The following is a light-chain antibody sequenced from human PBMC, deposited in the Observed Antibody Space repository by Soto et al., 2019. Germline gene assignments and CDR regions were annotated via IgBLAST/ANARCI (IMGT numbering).Light chain of an antibody. Sequence: EIVLTQSPATLSLSPGERATLSCRASQSVSSYLAWYQQKPGQAPRLLIYDASNRATGIPARFSGSGSGTDFTLTISSLAPEDFAVYYCQQRSNWPTFGQGTLLEIK. V-gene: IGKV3-11*01. CDR3: QQRSNWPT. CDR2: DAS. J-gene: IGKJ5*01. CDR1: QSVSSY.